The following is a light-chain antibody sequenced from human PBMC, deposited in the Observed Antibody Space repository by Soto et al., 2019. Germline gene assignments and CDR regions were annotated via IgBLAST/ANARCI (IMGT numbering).Light chain of an antibody. CDR2: SAS. CDR3: QQYNGYSQT. V-gene: IGKV1-5*03. J-gene: IGKJ1*01. CDR1: QSIGTW. Sequence: DIQMTQSPSTLSASVGDRVTITCRASQSIGTWLAWYQQKPGKAPKLLIYSASSLESGVPSRFSGSGSGTEFNLTISSLQPDDFATYHCQQYNGYSQTFGQGTKVEIK.